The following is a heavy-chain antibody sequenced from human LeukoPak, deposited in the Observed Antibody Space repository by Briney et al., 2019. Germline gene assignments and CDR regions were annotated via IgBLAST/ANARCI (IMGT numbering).Heavy chain of an antibody. CDR1: GFTFRTYG. J-gene: IGHJ3*02. V-gene: IGHV3-48*04. CDR2: INSNSDTV. CDR3: ARDESLGVLWSGYFDAFDI. Sequence: GGSLRLSCAASGFTFRTYGMNWVRQAPGKGLEWISYINSNSDTVHYSNSVEGRFTISRDNAKNSLYLQMNSLRAEDTAMYYCARDESLGVLWSGYFDAFDIWGQGTMVTVSS. D-gene: IGHD3-3*01.